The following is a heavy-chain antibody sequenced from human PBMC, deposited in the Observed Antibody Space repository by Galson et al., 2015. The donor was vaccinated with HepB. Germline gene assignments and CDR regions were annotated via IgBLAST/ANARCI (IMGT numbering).Heavy chain of an antibody. J-gene: IGHJ3*02. D-gene: IGHD2-2*01. CDR2: INPSGGST. CDR3: ARVWGYCSSTSCLGDAFDI. Sequence: SVKVSCKASGYTFTSYHMHWVRQAPGQGLEWMGIINPSGGSTSYAQKFQGRVTMTRDTSTSTVYMELSSLRSEDTAVYYCARVWGYCSSTSCLGDAFDIWGQGTMVTVSS. V-gene: IGHV1-46*01. CDR1: GYTFTSYH.